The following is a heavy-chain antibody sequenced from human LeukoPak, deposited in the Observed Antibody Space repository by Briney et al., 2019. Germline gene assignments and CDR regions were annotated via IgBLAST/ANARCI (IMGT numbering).Heavy chain of an antibody. Sequence: GGSLRLSCAASGFTFSSYGMHWVRQAQGKGLEWVAFIRYDESNQYYADSVKGRFTISRDNSKSTLHLQMNSLKVEDTAVYYCAKGYGGSHFDYWGQGALVAVSS. V-gene: IGHV3-30*02. J-gene: IGHJ4*02. CDR1: GFTFSSYG. D-gene: IGHD4-23*01. CDR2: IRYDESNQ. CDR3: AKGYGGSHFDY.